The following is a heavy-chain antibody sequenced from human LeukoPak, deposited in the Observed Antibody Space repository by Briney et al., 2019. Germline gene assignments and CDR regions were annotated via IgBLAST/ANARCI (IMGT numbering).Heavy chain of an antibody. D-gene: IGHD5-18*01. V-gene: IGHV3-49*03. CDR1: GFTFGDYA. CDR3: ARPGRDGGFSYGFDS. J-gene: IGHJ5*01. Sequence: GGSLRLSCTASGFTFGDYAMSWFRQAPGKGLEWVGFIRSKAYGGTTEYAASVKGRFTISRDDSKSIAYLQMNSLKTEDTAVYYCARPGRDGGFSYGFDSWGRGTLVTVSS. CDR2: IRSKAYGGTT.